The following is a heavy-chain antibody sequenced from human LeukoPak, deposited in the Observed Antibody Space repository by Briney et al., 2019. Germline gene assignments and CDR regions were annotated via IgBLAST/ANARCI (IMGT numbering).Heavy chain of an antibody. D-gene: IGHD5-12*01. J-gene: IGHJ4*02. CDR3: ATYSGYDRIFDY. Sequence: PGGSLRLSCAASGFTFSSYAMSWVRQAPGKGLEWVSAISGSGGSTYYADSVKGRFTISRDNAKNSLYLQMNSLRAEDTVVYYCATYSGYDRIFDYWGQGTLVTVSS. CDR1: GFTFSSYA. CDR2: ISGSGGST. V-gene: IGHV3-23*01.